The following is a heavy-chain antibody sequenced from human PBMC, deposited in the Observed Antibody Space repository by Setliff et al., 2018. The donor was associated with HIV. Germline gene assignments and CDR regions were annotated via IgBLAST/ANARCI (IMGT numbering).Heavy chain of an antibody. V-gene: IGHV1-3*01. Sequence: ASVKVSCKASGYTFTSYAMHWVRQAPGQRLEWMGWINSYNGNTKFAQKLQGRVTMTTDTSTNTAYMELRSLRSDDTAVYFCARVGDIVVPPASYYYMDVWGTGTTVTVSS. D-gene: IGHD2-2*01. CDR3: ARVGDIVVPPASYYYMDV. CDR2: INSYNGNT. CDR1: GYTFTSYA. J-gene: IGHJ6*03.